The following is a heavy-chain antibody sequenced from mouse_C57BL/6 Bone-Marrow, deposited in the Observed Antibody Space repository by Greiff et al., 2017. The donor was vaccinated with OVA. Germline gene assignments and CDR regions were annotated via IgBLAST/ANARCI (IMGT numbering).Heavy chain of an antibody. CDR3: ARQGGYAMDY. J-gene: IGHJ4*01. CDR2: IAPNSGGT. CDR1: GYTFTSYW. Sequence: QVQLQQSGAELVKPGASVKLSCKASGYTFTSYWMHWVKQRPGRGLEWIGRIAPNSGGTKYNEKFKSKATLTVDKPSSTAYMQLSSLTSEDSAVYYCARQGGYAMDYWGQGTSVTVSS. V-gene: IGHV1-72*01.